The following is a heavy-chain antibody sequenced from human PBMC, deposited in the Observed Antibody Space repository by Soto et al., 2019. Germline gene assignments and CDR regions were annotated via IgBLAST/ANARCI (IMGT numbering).Heavy chain of an antibody. J-gene: IGHJ5*02. D-gene: IGHD2-2*01. V-gene: IGHV1-2*04. CDR1: GYTFTGYY. CDR2: INPNSGGT. Sequence: ASVKVSCKASGYTFTGYYMHWVRQAPGQGLEWMGWINPNSGGTNYAQKFQGWVTMTRDTSISTAYMELSRLRPDDTAVYYCARGNIVVVPAAPWFDPWGQGTLVTVSS. CDR3: ARGNIVVVPAAPWFDP.